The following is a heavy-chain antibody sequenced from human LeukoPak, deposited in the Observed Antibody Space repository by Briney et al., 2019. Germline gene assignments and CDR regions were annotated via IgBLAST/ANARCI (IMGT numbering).Heavy chain of an antibody. CDR1: GFMFSSYW. V-gene: IGHV3-7*01. J-gene: IGHJ3*02. CDR3: ARDTARGYAFDI. CDR2: IKQDGSEK. Sequence: GGSLRLSCAASGFMFSSYWMSWVRQATGKGLEWVANIKQDGSEKYYVDSVKGRFTISRDNAKNSLYLQMNSLRAEDTAVYYCARDTARGYAFDIWGQGTMVTVSS. D-gene: IGHD3-10*01.